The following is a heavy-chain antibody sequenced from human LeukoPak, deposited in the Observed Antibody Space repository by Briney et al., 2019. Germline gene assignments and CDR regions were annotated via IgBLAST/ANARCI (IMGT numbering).Heavy chain of an antibody. Sequence: GGSLRLSCAASGFTVSSNYMTWVRQAPGKGLEWVSIIYSGGITYYADSVKGRFTISRDNSKNTLYLQMNSLRAEDTSVYYCASAVRGHPGGFDPWGQGTLVTVSS. CDR2: IYSGGIT. CDR3: ASAVRGHPGGFDP. D-gene: IGHD3-10*01. V-gene: IGHV3-66*01. CDR1: GFTVSSNY. J-gene: IGHJ5*02.